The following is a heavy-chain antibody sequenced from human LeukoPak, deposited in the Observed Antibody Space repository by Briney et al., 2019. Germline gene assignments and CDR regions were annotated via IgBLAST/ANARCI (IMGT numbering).Heavy chain of an antibody. Sequence: GRSLRLSCAASGFTFSSYGMHWVRQAPGKGLEWVAVIWYDGSNKYYADSVKGRFTISRDNSKNTLYLQMNSLRAEDTAVYYCARQYYYDSSGYYFDYWGQGTLATVSS. CDR3: ARQYYYDSSGYYFDY. J-gene: IGHJ4*02. V-gene: IGHV3-33*01. CDR2: IWYDGSNK. D-gene: IGHD3-22*01. CDR1: GFTFSSYG.